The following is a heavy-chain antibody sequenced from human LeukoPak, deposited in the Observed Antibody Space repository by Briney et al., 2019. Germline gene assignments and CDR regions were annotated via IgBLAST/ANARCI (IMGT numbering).Heavy chain of an antibody. Sequence: GGSLRLSCAASGFTFSSYWMSWVRQAPGKGLEWVAHIKQDGSEKYYADSVKGRFTISRDNAKNSLYLQMKSLRAEDTAVYYCARVKYYYGSGSDYFDYWGQGTLVTVSS. J-gene: IGHJ4*02. CDR1: GFTFSSYW. CDR2: IKQDGSEK. CDR3: ARVKYYYGSGSDYFDY. D-gene: IGHD3-10*01. V-gene: IGHV3-7*03.